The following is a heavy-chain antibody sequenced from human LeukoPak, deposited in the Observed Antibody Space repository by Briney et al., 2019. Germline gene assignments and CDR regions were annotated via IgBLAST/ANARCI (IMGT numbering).Heavy chain of an antibody. CDR3: ARWSGSVTARNLDYYMDV. V-gene: IGHV1-69*04. Sequence: ASVKVSCKASGGTFSSYAISWVRQAPGQGLEWMGRIIPILGIANYAQKFQGRVTITADKSTSTAYMELSSPRSEDTAVYYCARWSGSVTARNLDYYMDVCVQGPPVRVSS. D-gene: IGHD1-14*01. J-gene: IGHJ6*03. CDR1: GGTFSSYA. CDR2: IIPILGIA.